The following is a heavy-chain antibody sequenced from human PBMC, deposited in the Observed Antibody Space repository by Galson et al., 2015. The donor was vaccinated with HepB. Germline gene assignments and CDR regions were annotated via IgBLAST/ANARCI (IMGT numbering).Heavy chain of an antibody. D-gene: IGHD2-8*02. CDR1: GGTFSSYA. V-gene: IGHV1-69*13. J-gene: IGHJ3*02. Sequence: SVKVSCKASGGTFSSYAISWVRQAPGQGLEWMGGIIPIFGTANYAQKFQGRVTITADESTSTAYMELSSLRSEDTAVYYCARDLPGGIAGAFDIWGQGTMVTVSS. CDR3: ARDLPGGIAGAFDI. CDR2: IIPIFGTA.